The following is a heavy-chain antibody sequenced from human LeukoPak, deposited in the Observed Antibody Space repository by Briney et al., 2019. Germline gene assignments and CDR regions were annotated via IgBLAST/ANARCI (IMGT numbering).Heavy chain of an antibody. Sequence: GGSLRLSCAASGFTFSSYAMSWVRQAPGKGLEWVSAISGSGGSTYYADSVKGRFTISRDNSKNALYLQMNSLRAEDTAVYYCARDRVIAVADGTGYFDYWGQGTLVTVSS. J-gene: IGHJ4*02. CDR3: ARDRVIAVADGTGYFDY. D-gene: IGHD6-19*01. CDR1: GFTFSSYA. CDR2: ISGSGGST. V-gene: IGHV3-23*01.